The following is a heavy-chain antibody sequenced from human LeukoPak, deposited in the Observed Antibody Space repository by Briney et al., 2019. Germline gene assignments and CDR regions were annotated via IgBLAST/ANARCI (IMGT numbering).Heavy chain of an antibody. CDR1: GFTFSGAW. CDR2: INDDGSST. CDR3: ARVSGPGMNEYYHL. Sequence: GGSLRLSCAASGFTFSGAWMHWVRQAPGKGLMWVSRINDDGSSTRHADSVKGRFTISRDNAKNTLYLQMNSLRAEDTAVYYCARVSGPGMNEYYHLWGQRTLVTVSS. J-gene: IGHJ4*02. V-gene: IGHV3-74*01. D-gene: IGHD2-2*01.